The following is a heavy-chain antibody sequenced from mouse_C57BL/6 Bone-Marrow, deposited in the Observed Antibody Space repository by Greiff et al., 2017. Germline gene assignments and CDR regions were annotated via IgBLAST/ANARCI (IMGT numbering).Heavy chain of an antibody. CDR3: ARRNYYDYDGY. CDR1: GYTFTSYG. D-gene: IGHD2-4*01. CDR2: IYPRSGNT. J-gene: IGHJ2*01. Sequence: VQLQQSGAELARPGASVKLSCKASGYTFTSYGISWVKQRTGQGLEWIGEIYPRSGNTYYNEKFKGKATLTADKSSSTAYMELRSLTSEDSAVYFCARRNYYDYDGYWGQGTTLTVSS. V-gene: IGHV1-81*01.